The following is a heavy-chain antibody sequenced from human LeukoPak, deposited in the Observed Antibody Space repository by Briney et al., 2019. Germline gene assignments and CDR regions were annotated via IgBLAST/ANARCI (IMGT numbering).Heavy chain of an antibody. J-gene: IGHJ4*02. D-gene: IGHD3-10*01. CDR3: ASDGSGNYYYFDY. CDR1: GYTFTGYY. Sequence: GASVKVSCKASGYTFTGYYIHWVRQAPGQGLEWMGRINPNSGGTNYAPKFQGRVTMTRDTSISTAYMELSRLRSDDTAVYYCASDGSGNYYYFDYWGQGTLVTVSS. CDR2: INPNSGGT. V-gene: IGHV1-2*06.